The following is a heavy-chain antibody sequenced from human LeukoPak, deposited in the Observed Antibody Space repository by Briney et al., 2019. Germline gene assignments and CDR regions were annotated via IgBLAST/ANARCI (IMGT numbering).Heavy chain of an antibody. D-gene: IGHD3-3*01. V-gene: IGHV4-38-2*01. CDR3: ARVKRSDPGPCYMDV. CDR1: GYSISSGYY. J-gene: IGHJ6*03. CDR2: IYHSGST. Sequence: PSETLSLTCAVSGYSISSGYYWGWIRQPPGKGLEWIGSIYHSGSTYYNPSLKSRVTISVDTSKNQFSLKLSSVTAADTAVYYCARVKRSDPGPCYMDVWGKGTTVTVSS.